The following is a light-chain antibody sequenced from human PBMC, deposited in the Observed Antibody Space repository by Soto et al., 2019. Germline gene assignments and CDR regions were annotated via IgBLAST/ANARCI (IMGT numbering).Light chain of an antibody. CDR3: QQYYRPPTWT. CDR1: QSVLDSSNNKDY. J-gene: IGKJ1*01. CDR2: WAS. V-gene: IGKV4-1*01. Sequence: DIVMTQSPDSLAVSLGERATISCKSSQSVLDSSNNKDYIAWYQQKPGQPPKLLIYWASTREFGVPDRFIGSGSGTDFTLTISSLQAEDVAVYYCQQYYRPPTWTFGQGTKVEIK.